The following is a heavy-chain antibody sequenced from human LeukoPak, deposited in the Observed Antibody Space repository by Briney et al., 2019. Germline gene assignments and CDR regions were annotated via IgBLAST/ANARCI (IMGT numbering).Heavy chain of an antibody. CDR2: IWYDGSNK. Sequence: QPGMSLRLSCAASGYTFSSYGMHWVRQAPGKGLEGVAVIWYDGSNKYYADSVKGRFTISRDNSKSTLYLQMNSLRAEDTAVYYCARDGSSGWYWVDYWGQGTLVTVSS. V-gene: IGHV3-33*01. CDR1: GYTFSSYG. CDR3: ARDGSSGWYWVDY. J-gene: IGHJ4*02. D-gene: IGHD6-19*01.